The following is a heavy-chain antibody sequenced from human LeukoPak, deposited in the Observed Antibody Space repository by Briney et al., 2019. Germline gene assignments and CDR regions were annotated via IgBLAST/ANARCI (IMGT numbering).Heavy chain of an antibody. D-gene: IGHD3-10*01. V-gene: IGHV4-34*01. J-gene: IGHJ4*02. CDR3: ARGGRYYGSGSYYNSDY. CDR1: GGSFSGYY. CDR2: INHSGGT. Sequence: SSETLSLTCAVYGGSFSGYYWSWIRQPPGKGLEWIGEINHSGGTNYNPSLKSRVTISVDTSKNQFSLKLSSVTAADTAVYYCARGGRYYGSGSYYNSDYWGQGTLVTVSS.